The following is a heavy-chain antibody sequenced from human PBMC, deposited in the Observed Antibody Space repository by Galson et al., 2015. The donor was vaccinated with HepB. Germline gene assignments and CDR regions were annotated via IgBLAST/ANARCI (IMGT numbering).Heavy chain of an antibody. V-gene: IGHV1-69*13. J-gene: IGHJ4*02. CDR3: ARDLDYGGNLDY. D-gene: IGHD4-23*01. Sequence: SVKVSCKASGGTFSSYAISWVRQAPGQGLEWMGGIIPIFGTANYAQKFQGRVTITADESTSTAYMELSSLRSEDTAVYYCARDLDYGGNLDYWGQGTLVTVSS. CDR2: IIPIFGTA. CDR1: GGTFSSYA.